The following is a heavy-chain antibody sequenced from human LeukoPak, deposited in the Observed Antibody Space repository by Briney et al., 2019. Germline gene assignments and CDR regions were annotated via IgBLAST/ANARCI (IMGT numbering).Heavy chain of an antibody. V-gene: IGHV4-4*07. Sequence: SETLSLTCAVSGYSISSGYYWGWIRQPAGKGLEWIGRIYTSGSTNYNPSLKSRVTMSVDTSKNQFSLKLSSVTAADTAVYYCARPYDSSGPDAFDIWGQGTMVTVSS. CDR2: IYTSGST. CDR3: ARPYDSSGPDAFDI. CDR1: GYSISSGYY. J-gene: IGHJ3*02. D-gene: IGHD3-22*01.